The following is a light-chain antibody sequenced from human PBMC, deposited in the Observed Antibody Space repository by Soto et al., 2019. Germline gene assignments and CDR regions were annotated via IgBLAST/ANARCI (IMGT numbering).Light chain of an antibody. Sequence: SPLDPPPSRSRSPGPSVTLSCPGTHTDVGGYNYVYWIHQHPGNAPKVMIYEVSKRPSGVPDRFSGSKSGNTASLTISGLQAVDEADYYCCSNAGNVEVFGTGTEVTVL. CDR2: EVS. CDR3: CSNAGNVEV. J-gene: IGLJ1*01. CDR1: HTDVGGYNY. V-gene: IGLV2-11*01.